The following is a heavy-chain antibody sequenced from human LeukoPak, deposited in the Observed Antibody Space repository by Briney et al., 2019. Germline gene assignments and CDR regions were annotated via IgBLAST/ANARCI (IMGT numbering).Heavy chain of an antibody. CDR1: GGSFSGYY. Sequence: PSETLTLTCAVYGGSFSGYYWSWIRQPPGKGLEWIGEINHSGSTNYNPSLKSRVTISVDTSKNQFSLRLNSVTAADTAMYFCVKSGGYGLIDYWGQGTLVTVSS. D-gene: IGHD1-26*01. CDR3: VKSGGYGLIDY. J-gene: IGHJ4*02. V-gene: IGHV4-34*01. CDR2: INHSGST.